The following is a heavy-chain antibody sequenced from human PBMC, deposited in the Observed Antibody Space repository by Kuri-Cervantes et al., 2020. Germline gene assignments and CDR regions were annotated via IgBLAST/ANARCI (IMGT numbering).Heavy chain of an antibody. Sequence: GESLKISCAASGFTFSSYAMHWVRQAPGKGLEWVAVISYDGSNKYYADSVKGRFTISRDNSKNTLYLQMNSLRAEDTAVCYCARNLRNGVVPAAIRGGYYYGMDVWGQGTTVTVSS. CDR2: ISYDGSNK. CDR3: ARNLRNGVVPAAIRGGYYYGMDV. J-gene: IGHJ6*02. D-gene: IGHD2-2*02. CDR1: GFTFSSYA. V-gene: IGHV3-30-3*01.